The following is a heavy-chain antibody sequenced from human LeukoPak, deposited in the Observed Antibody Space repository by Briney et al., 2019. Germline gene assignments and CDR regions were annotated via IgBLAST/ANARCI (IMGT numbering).Heavy chain of an antibody. V-gene: IGHV1-69*04. CDR3: ASLPLGYCSGGSCPGYFDL. CDR1: GGTFSSYA. Sequence: SVKVPCKASGGTFSSYAISWVRQAPGQGLEWMGRIIPILGIANYAQKFQGRVTITADKSTSTAYMELSSLRSEDTAVYYCASLPLGYCSGGSCPGYFDLWGRGTLVTVSS. CDR2: IIPILGIA. D-gene: IGHD2-15*01. J-gene: IGHJ2*01.